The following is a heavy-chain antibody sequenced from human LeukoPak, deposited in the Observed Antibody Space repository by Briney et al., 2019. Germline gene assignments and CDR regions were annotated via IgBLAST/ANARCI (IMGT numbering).Heavy chain of an antibody. Sequence: GGSLRLSCAASGFTFSSYGMHWVRQAPGKGLEWVAVISYDGSNKYYADSVKGRFTISRDNSKNTLYLQMNSLRAEDTAVYYCAKVGDIAVLFDYWGQGTLVTVSS. D-gene: IGHD6-19*01. V-gene: IGHV3-30*18. J-gene: IGHJ4*02. CDR2: ISYDGSNK. CDR1: GFTFSSYG. CDR3: AKVGDIAVLFDY.